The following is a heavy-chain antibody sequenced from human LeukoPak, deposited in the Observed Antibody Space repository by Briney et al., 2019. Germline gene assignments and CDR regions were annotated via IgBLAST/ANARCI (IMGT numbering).Heavy chain of an antibody. V-gene: IGHV3-23*01. D-gene: IGHD6-19*01. J-gene: IGHJ4*02. CDR2: ISYSGAST. Sequence: GGSLRLSCAASGFTFSNGWMSWVRQAPGKGLEWVSAISYSGASTYYADSVKGRFTISRDNSRNTLYLQMNGLRAEDTAVYYCAKSRSGWYYFDFWGQGTLVTASS. CDR1: GFTFSNGW. CDR3: AKSRSGWYYFDF.